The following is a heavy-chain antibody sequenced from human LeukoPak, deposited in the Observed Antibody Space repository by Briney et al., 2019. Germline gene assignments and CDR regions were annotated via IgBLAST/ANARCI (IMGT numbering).Heavy chain of an antibody. D-gene: IGHD1-26*01. V-gene: IGHV4-59*01. J-gene: IGHJ4*02. CDR1: GGSISSYY. CDR2: IYHSGST. Sequence: SETLSLTCTVSGGSISSYYWSWIRPPPGKGLERIGYIYHSGSTNYNPSIKSRVNISVDTSKTQFSLMLSSVTAAGTAVYYCARSMVGATRLDYWGQGTLVTVSS. CDR3: ARSMVGATRLDY.